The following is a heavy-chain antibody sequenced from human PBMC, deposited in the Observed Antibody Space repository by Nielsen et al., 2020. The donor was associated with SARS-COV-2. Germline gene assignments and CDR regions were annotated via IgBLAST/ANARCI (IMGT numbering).Heavy chain of an antibody. V-gene: IGHV3-23*01. J-gene: IGHJ1*01. D-gene: IGHD6-19*01. CDR2: ISGGGGRT. CDR1: GFIFSSYA. CDR3: AKMSPPGIAVGTAEYFQH. Sequence: GESLKISCTASGFIFSSYAMSWVRQAPGKGLEWVSAISGGGGRTYYADSVKGRFTISRDKSKNTLYVLMNSLRAEDTAVYYCAKMSPPGIAVGTAEYFQHWGQGTLVTVSS.